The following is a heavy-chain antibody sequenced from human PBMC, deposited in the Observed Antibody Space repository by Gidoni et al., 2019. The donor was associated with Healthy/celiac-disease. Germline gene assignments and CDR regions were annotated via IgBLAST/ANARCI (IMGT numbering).Heavy chain of an antibody. V-gene: IGHV3-23*01. D-gene: IGHD6-19*01. Sequence: GVRQAPGKGLEWVSAISGSGGSTYYADSVKGRFTISRDNSKNTLYLQMNSLRAEDTAVYYCAKDSGSGPYYYYYYYGMDVWGQGTTVTVSS. J-gene: IGHJ6*02. CDR2: ISGSGGST. CDR3: AKDSGSGPYYYYYYYGMDV.